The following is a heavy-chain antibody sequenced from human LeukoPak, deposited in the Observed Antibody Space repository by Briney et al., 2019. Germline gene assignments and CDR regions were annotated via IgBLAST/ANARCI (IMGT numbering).Heavy chain of an antibody. CDR2: IYPGDSDT. V-gene: IGHV5-51*01. Sequence: GESLKISCQGSGYTFTNYWIAWVRQMPGEGLEWMEIIYPGDSDTRYSPSFQGQISISADKSINTAYLQWGSLKASDTAMYYCARRGFCSGGSCFSAPFDLWGQGTLLTVSS. D-gene: IGHD2-15*01. J-gene: IGHJ4*02. CDR1: GYTFTNYW. CDR3: ARRGFCSGGSCFSAPFDL.